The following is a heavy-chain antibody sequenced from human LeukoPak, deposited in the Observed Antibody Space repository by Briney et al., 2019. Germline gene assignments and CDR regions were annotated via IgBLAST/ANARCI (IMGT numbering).Heavy chain of an antibody. J-gene: IGHJ4*02. Sequence: PSQTLSLTCTVSGGSISSGSYYWSWIRQPAGKGLEWIGRIYTSGSTNYNPSLKSRVTISVDTSKNQFSLKLSSVTAADTAVYYCAIHPGSNFVVVPAAVRTPFDFWGQGTLVTVSS. CDR2: IYTSGST. CDR3: AIHPGSNFVVVPAAVRTPFDF. D-gene: IGHD2-2*02. V-gene: IGHV4-61*02. CDR1: GGSISSGSYY.